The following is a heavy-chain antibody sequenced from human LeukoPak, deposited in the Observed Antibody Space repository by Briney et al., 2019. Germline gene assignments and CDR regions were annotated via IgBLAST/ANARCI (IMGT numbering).Heavy chain of an antibody. V-gene: IGHV4-39*07. CDR3: ATTTIRLDY. CDR1: GGSISSSSHY. D-gene: IGHD1-26*01. Sequence: SETLSLTCTVSGGSISSSSHYWGWIRQPPGKGLEWIGSMYYRGSTYHNPSLKSRVTISVDTSKNQFSLKLSSVTAADTAVYYCATTTIRLDYWGQGVLVTVSA. J-gene: IGHJ4*02. CDR2: MYYRGST.